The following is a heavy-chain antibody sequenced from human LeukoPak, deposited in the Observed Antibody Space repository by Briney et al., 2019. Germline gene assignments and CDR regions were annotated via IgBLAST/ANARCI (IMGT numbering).Heavy chain of an antibody. J-gene: IGHJ4*02. CDR1: GGTFSSHA. D-gene: IGHD6-19*01. CDR3: ARGAANIAVAGTGYYFDY. V-gene: IGHV1-69*01. Sequence: SSEQVSCKASGGTFSSHAISWVRQAPGPGHEWMGGIIPIFGTANYAQKFQGRVTITADESTSTAYMELSSLRSEDTAVYYCARGAANIAVAGTGYYFDYWGQGTLVTVSS. CDR2: IIPIFGTA.